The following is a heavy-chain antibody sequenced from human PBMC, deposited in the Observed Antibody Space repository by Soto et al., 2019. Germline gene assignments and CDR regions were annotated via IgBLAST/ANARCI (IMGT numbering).Heavy chain of an antibody. CDR2: INSDGSST. CDR1: GFTFSSYW. D-gene: IGHD3-10*01. V-gene: IGHV3-74*01. Sequence: AGGTLRLSCAASGFTFSSYWMHCVRQAPGKGLVWVSRINSDGSSTSYADSVKGRFTISRDNAKNTLYRQMNSLRAEDTAVYYCARPPIRLWFGERSDAFYIWGQGTMVTVSS. CDR3: ARPPIRLWFGERSDAFYI. J-gene: IGHJ3*02.